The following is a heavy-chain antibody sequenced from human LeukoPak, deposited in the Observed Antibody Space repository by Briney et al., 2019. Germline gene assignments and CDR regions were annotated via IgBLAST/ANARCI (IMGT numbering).Heavy chain of an antibody. J-gene: IGHJ6*02. CDR1: GFTVSSNY. V-gene: IGHV3-53*01. CDR2: IYSGGST. Sequence: GGSLRLSCAASGFTVSSNYMSWVRQAPGKGLEWVSVIYSGGSTYYADSVKGRFTISRDNSKNTLYLQMNSLRAEDTAVYYCARDRGTTVVTKTYYYYYGMDVWGQGTTVTASS. D-gene: IGHD4-23*01. CDR3: ARDRGTTVVTKTYYYYYGMDV.